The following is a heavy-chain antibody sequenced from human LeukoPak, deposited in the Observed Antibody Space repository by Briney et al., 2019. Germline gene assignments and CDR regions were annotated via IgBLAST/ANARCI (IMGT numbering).Heavy chain of an antibody. D-gene: IGHD4-17*01. Sequence: ASVKVSCKASGYTFTSYAMHWVRQAPGQRLEWMGRINAGNGNTKYSQKFQGRVTITRDTSASTAYMELSSLRSEDTAVYYCASSDYGDYYYYGMDVWGQGTTVTVSS. V-gene: IGHV1-3*01. CDR1: GYTFTSYA. CDR3: ASSDYGDYYYYGMDV. J-gene: IGHJ6*02. CDR2: INAGNGNT.